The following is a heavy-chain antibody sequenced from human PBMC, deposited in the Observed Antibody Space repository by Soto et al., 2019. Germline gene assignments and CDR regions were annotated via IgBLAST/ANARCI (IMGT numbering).Heavy chain of an antibody. CDR3: AKNRGIIMIVES. Sequence: PGGSLRLYCLASGLSFKSYEMNWVRQAPGKGLWWVSAISDGGDTTCYADSVKGRFTISRDNSKNTLYLQMDSLRAEDTAIYYCAKNRGIIMIVESWGQGTLVTVYS. CDR2: ISDGGDTT. D-gene: IGHD3-22*01. CDR1: GLSFKSYE. J-gene: IGHJ4*02. V-gene: IGHV3-23*01.